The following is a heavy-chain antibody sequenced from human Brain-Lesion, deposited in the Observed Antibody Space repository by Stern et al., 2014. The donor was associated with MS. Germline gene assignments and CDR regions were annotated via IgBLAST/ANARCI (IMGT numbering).Heavy chain of an antibody. J-gene: IGHJ5*02. V-gene: IGHV4-39*01. CDR2: IYYSGDT. Sequence: QVQLQESGPGLVKPSETLSLTCTVAGGSVSSTSYAWAWIRQPPGKGLEWIGAIYYSGDTYYSPSLKSRLTISLATSKHLFSLQLRSVTAADTAVYYCAGEEDIRYCSGGSCTGNWFDPWGQGTLVTVSS. D-gene: IGHD2-15*01. CDR3: AGEEDIRYCSGGSCTGNWFDP. CDR1: GGSVSSTSYA.